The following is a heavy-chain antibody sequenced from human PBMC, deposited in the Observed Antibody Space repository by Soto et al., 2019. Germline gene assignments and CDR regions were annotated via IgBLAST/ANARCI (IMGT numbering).Heavy chain of an antibody. CDR1: GGSVSSGSYY. J-gene: IGHJ5*02. Sequence: SSETLSLTCTVSGGSVSSGSYYWSWIRQPPGKGLEWIGYIYYSGSTNYNPSLKSRVTISVDTSKNQFSLKLSSVTAADTAVYYCARVPYDFWSGYAAHGWFDPWGQGTLVTVSS. CDR2: IYYSGST. D-gene: IGHD3-3*01. CDR3: ARVPYDFWSGYAAHGWFDP. V-gene: IGHV4-61*01.